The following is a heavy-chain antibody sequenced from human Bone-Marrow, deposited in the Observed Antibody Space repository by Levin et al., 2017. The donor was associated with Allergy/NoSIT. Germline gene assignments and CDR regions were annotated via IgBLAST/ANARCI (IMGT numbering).Heavy chain of an antibody. CDR2: LIPLFRTA. CDR3: ARPPVAATTNTILDV. CDR1: GGTFSSYS. J-gene: IGHJ6*02. Sequence: PAASVKVSCKVSGGTFSSYSISWVRQAPGQGLEWIGGLIPLFRTANYARKFLDRVTIAADESAATVYMELRSLTSEDTAVYYCARPPVAATTNTILDVWGQGTTVIVSS. V-gene: IGHV1-69*13. D-gene: IGHD2-15*01.